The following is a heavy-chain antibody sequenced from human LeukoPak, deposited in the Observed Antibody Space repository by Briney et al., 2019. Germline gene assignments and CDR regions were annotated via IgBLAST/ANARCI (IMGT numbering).Heavy chain of an antibody. Sequence: SETLSLTCTVSGGSITNYYWSWIRQPPGQGLEWIGYIHYSGSTKYKSSLKSRVTISVDTSKNQFSLKLSSVTAADTAVYFCARRGEAAAKGGRYFDQWGQGTLVTVSS. CDR3: ARRGEAAAKGGRYFDQ. J-gene: IGHJ4*02. D-gene: IGHD6-13*01. CDR2: IHYSGST. CDR1: GGSITNYY. V-gene: IGHV4-59*08.